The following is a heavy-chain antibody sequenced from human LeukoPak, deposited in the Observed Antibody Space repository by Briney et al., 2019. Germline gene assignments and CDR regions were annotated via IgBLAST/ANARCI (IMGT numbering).Heavy chain of an antibody. J-gene: IGHJ4*02. D-gene: IGHD3-3*01. CDR1: GGSISSYY. Sequence: SETLSLTCTVSGGSISSYYWSWIRQPAGKGLEWIGRIYTSGSTNYNPSLKSRVTMSVDTSKDQFSLKLSSVTAADTAVYYCARVGYDFWSGYYPFDYWGQGTLVTVSS. CDR3: ARVGYDFWSGYYPFDY. CDR2: IYTSGST. V-gene: IGHV4-4*07.